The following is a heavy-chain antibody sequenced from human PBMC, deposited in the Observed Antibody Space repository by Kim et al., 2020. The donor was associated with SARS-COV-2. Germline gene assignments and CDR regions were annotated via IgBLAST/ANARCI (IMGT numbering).Heavy chain of an antibody. D-gene: IGHD3-3*01. CDR3: ARVGGYDFWSGYEIRSYYYYMDV. Sequence: ASVKVSCKASGYTFTGYAMNWVRQAPGQGLEWMGWINTNTGNPTYAQGFTGRFVFSLDTSVSTAYLQISSLKAEDTAVYYCARVGGYDFWSGYEIRSYYYYMDVWGKGTTVTVSS. CDR2: INTNTGNP. J-gene: IGHJ6*03. CDR1: GYTFTGYA. V-gene: IGHV7-4-1*02.